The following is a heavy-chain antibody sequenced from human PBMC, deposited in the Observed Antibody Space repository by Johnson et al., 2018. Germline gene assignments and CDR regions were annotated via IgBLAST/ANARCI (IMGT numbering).Heavy chain of an antibody. V-gene: IGHV3-49*03. CDR2: IRSKAYGGTT. J-gene: IGHJ3*02. CDR3: TRCPSRGWYVDAFDI. D-gene: IGHD6-19*01. Sequence: VQLVESGGGVVQPGRSLRLSCTASGFTFGDYAMSWFRQAPGKGLEWVGFIRSKAYGGTTEYAASVKGRFTISRDDAKSIAYLQMNSLKTEDTAVYYCTRCPSRGWYVDAFDIWGQGTMVTVSS. CDR1: GFTFGDYA.